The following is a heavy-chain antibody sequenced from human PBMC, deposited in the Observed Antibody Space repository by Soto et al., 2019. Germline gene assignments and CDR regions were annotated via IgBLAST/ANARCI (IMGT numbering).Heavy chain of an antibody. J-gene: IGHJ4*02. CDR2: IKSKTDGGTT. V-gene: IGHV3-15*01. Sequence: EVQLVESGGGLVKPGGSLRLSCAASGFTFSNAWMSWVRQAPGKGLEWVGRIKSKTDGGTTDYAAPVKGRITISRDDSKNTLYLQMNSLKTEDTAVYYCTTSNIVLMVYAVDYWGQGTLVTVSS. CDR3: TTSNIVLMVYAVDY. D-gene: IGHD2-8*01. CDR1: GFTFSNAW.